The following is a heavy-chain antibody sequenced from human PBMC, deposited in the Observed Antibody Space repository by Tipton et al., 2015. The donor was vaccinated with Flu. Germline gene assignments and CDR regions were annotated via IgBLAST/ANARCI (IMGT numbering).Heavy chain of an antibody. J-gene: IGHJ5*02. V-gene: IGHV4-38-2*02. CDR3: ARRDYTNYVSDPKSWFDP. D-gene: IGHD4-11*01. CDR1: GDSISSDYH. CDR2: VSRSGST. Sequence: LRLSCTVSGDSISSDYHWGWIRQFPGKGLEWIGTVSRSGSTIYNPSLKSRVTISIDRSKNQFSLNLKSVTAADMAVYYCARRDYTNYVSDPKSWFDPWGQVALVTVSS.